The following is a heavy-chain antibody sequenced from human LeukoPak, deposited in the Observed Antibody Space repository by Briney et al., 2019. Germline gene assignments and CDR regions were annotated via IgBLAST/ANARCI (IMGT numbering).Heavy chain of an antibody. CDR3: ARRGGYCSGGSCYFDY. J-gene: IGHJ4*02. CDR1: GYTFTSYY. CDR2: INPSGGST. Sequence: SVKVSCKASGYTFTSYYMHWVRQAPGQGLEWMGIINPSGGSTSYAQKFQGRVTMTRDTSTSTVYMELSSLRSEDTAVYYCARRGGYCSGGSCYFDYWGQGTLVTVSS. D-gene: IGHD2-15*01. V-gene: IGHV1-46*01.